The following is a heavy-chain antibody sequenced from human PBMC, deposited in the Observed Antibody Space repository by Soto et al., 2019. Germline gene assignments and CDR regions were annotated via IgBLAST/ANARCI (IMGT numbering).Heavy chain of an antibody. J-gene: IGHJ4*02. CDR2: FDPEDGET. Sequence: ASVKVSCKVSGYTLTELSMHWVRQAPGKGLEWMGGFDPEDGETIYAQKFQGRVTMTEDTSTDTAYMELSSLRSEDTAVYYCATIWGSYRYTEMAYWGQGTLVTVSS. CDR1: GYTLTELS. V-gene: IGHV1-24*01. CDR3: ATIWGSYRYTEMAY. D-gene: IGHD3-16*02.